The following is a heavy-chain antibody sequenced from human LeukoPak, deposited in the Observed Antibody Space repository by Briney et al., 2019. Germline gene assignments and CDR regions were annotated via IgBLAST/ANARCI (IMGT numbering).Heavy chain of an antibody. CDR1: GFPFSSYG. J-gene: IGHJ6*02. CDR2: IQHDGNNK. Sequence: GGSLRLSCAASGFPFSSYGMHWVRQAPGKGLEWVTFIQHDGNNKYYADSVKGRFTVSRDNSRNTLYLQMNSLRAEDTAVYYCAREGDAFPGYYGMDVWGQGTTVTVSS. CDR3: AREGDAFPGYYGMDV. D-gene: IGHD2-21*02. V-gene: IGHV3-30*02.